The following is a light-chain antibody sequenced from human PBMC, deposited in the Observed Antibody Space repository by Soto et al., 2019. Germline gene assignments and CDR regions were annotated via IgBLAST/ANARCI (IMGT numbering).Light chain of an antibody. CDR1: SNDVAIYNR. V-gene: IGLV2-18*02. CDR3: SSYTSSNTLV. Sequence: QSSLTQPPSVSGSPGQSVTISCPGNSNDVAIYNRVSWYQQPPGTAPKLMIYEVTYRPSGVPDRFSGSKSGSTASLTISGLQAEDEADYYCSSYTSSNTLVFGGGTKVTVL. J-gene: IGLJ2*01. CDR2: EVT.